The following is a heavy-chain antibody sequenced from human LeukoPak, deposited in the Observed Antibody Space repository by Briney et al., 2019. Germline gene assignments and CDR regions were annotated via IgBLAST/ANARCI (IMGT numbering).Heavy chain of an antibody. D-gene: IGHD2-21*01. J-gene: IGHJ4*02. CDR2: ISNDGSDE. Sequence: PGRSLRLSCAASGFTFSTYAMHWVRQAPGKGLEWVTVISNDGSDEDYADSVKGRFTVSRDNSKDTLYLQMNSLRIEDTAVYYCARDRHSGTDYWGQGTLVTVSS. V-gene: IGHV3-30*04. CDR1: GFTFSTYA. CDR3: ARDRHSGTDY.